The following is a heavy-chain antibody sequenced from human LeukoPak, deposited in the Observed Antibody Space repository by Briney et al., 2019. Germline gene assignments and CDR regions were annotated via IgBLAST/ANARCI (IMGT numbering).Heavy chain of an antibody. CDR3: ARARWELDYYYYYGMDV. CDR2: IYNSGST. CDR1: GVSISIYY. V-gene: IGHV4-59*01. J-gene: IGHJ6*02. D-gene: IGHD1-26*01. Sequence: SETLSLTCTVSGVSISIYYWSWIRQPPGKGLEWIGYIYNSGSTSYNPSLKSRATISADTSKNQFSLKLSSVTAADTAVYYCARARWELDYYYYYGMDVWGQGTTVTVSS.